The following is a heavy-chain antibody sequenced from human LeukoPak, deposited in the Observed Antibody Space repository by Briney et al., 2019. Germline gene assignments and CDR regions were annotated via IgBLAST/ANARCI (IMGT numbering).Heavy chain of an antibody. Sequence: GGSLRLSCAASGFKFDDYAMHWVRQAPGKGLEWVSLISWDGSSDYYADSVKGRFTISRDNIKDSLYLQMNSLRADDTALYYCVRDLTMRVWGQGTMVTVSS. J-gene: IGHJ3*01. D-gene: IGHD3-22*01. CDR2: ISWDGSSD. CDR3: VRDLTMRV. V-gene: IGHV3-43D*03. CDR1: GFKFDDYA.